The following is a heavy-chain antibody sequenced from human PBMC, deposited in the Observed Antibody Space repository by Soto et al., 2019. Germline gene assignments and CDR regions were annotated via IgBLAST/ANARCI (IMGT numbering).Heavy chain of an antibody. J-gene: IGHJ6*02. Sequence: PGESLKISCKGSGYSFTSYWISWVRQMPGKGLEWMGRIDPSDSYTNYSPSFQGHVTISADKSISTAYLQWSSLKASDTAMYYCARRDASAGLRNYYGMDVWGQGTTVTVSS. D-gene: IGHD6-13*01. CDR3: ARRDASAGLRNYYGMDV. CDR2: IDPSDSYT. CDR1: GYSFTSYW. V-gene: IGHV5-10-1*01.